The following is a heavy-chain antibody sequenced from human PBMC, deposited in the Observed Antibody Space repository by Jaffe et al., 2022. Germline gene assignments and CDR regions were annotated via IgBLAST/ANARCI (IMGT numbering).Heavy chain of an antibody. CDR1: GGTFSSYT. D-gene: IGHD3-10*01. V-gene: IGHV1-69*08. CDR2: IIPILGIA. J-gene: IGHJ6*03. CDR3: AREVGYYYGSGSYYNDPNLSYYYYMDV. Sequence: QVQLVQSGAEVKKPGSSVKVSCKASGGTFSSYTISWVRQAPGQGLEWMGRIIPILGIANYAQKFQGRVTITADKSTSTAYMELSSLRSEDTAVYYCAREVGYYYGSGSYYNDPNLSYYYYMDVWGKGTTVTVSS.